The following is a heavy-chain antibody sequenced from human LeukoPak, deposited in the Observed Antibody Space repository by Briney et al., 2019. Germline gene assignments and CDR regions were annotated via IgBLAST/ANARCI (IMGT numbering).Heavy chain of an antibody. V-gene: IGHV4-59*01. CDR2: IYYIGST. Sequence: SETLSLTCTVSGGSIGNYYWNWIRQPPGKGLEWIGNIYYIGSTNYNSSLKSRVTISVDTSKNQFSLRLTSVTAADTAEYYCARNYGSGTCFDYWGQGTLVTVSS. CDR1: GGSIGNYY. CDR3: ARNYGSGTCFDY. D-gene: IGHD3-10*01. J-gene: IGHJ4*02.